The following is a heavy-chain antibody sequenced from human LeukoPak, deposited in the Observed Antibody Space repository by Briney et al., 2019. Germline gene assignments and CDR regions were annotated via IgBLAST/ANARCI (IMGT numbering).Heavy chain of an antibody. J-gene: IGHJ4*02. Sequence: PGGSLRLSCAASGFTFSSYGMHWVRQAPGKGLEWVAVISYDGSNKYCADSVKGRFTISRDNSKNTLYLQMNSLRAEDTAVYYCAKDIDPYCGGDCYSVGVYWGQGTLVTVSS. CDR3: AKDIDPYCGGDCYSVGVY. CDR2: ISYDGSNK. D-gene: IGHD2-21*02. CDR1: GFTFSSYG. V-gene: IGHV3-30*18.